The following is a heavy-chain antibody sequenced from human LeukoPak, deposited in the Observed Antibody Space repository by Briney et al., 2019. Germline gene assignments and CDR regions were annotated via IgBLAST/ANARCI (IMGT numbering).Heavy chain of an antibody. V-gene: IGHV3-73*01. CDR2: IRSNAHSYAT. CDR1: GFTFSGSA. J-gene: IGHJ4*02. CDR3: AKDRLLSAAGQPNYFDY. Sequence: GGSLRLSCAASGFTFSGSAMHWVRQASGKGLEWVGRIRSNAHSYATAHAASVKGRFTISRDDSKNTAYLQMNSLRAEDTAVYYCAKDRLLSAAGQPNYFDYRGQGTLVTASS. D-gene: IGHD6-13*01.